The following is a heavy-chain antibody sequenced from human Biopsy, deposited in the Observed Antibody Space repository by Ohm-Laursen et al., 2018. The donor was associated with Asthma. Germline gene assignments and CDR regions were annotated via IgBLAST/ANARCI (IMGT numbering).Heavy chain of an antibody. CDR2: VNTGIGDT. J-gene: IGHJ3*01. V-gene: IGHV1-3*04. CDR1: GYNFISFA. D-gene: IGHD3-9*01. CDR3: ARTYYDFLTGQVKDVFGV. Sequence: ASVKVSCKASGYNFISFAIHWVRQAPGQRLEWMGWVNTGIGDTKYSQKFQGRVTIARDTSASTAYMELRSLRSEDTATYYCARTYYDFLTGQVKDVFGVWGQGTMVTVSS.